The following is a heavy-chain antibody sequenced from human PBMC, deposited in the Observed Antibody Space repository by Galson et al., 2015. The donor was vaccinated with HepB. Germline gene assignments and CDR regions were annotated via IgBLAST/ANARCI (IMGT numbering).Heavy chain of an antibody. V-gene: IGHV1-8*01. D-gene: IGHD6-19*01. J-gene: IGHJ4*02. Sequence: SVKVSCKASGYTFTSYDINWVRQATGQGLEWMGWMNPNSGNTGYAQKFQGRVTMTRNTSISTAYMELSSLRSEDTAVYYCATRGSGWPTNYFDYWGQGTLVTVSS. CDR1: GYTFTSYD. CDR3: ATRGSGWPTNYFDY. CDR2: MNPNSGNT.